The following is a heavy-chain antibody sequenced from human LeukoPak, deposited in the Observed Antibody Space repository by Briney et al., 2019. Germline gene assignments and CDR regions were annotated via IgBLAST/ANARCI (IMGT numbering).Heavy chain of an antibody. CDR2: INPNSGGT. Sequence: ASVEVSCKASGYTFTGYYMHWVRQAPGQGLEWMGWINPNSGGTNYAQKFQGRVTMTRDTSISTAYMELSRLRSDDTAVYYCAREGRSFWSGYTDWGQGTLVTVSS. J-gene: IGHJ4*02. CDR1: GYTFTGYY. V-gene: IGHV1-2*02. CDR3: AREGRSFWSGYTD. D-gene: IGHD3-3*01.